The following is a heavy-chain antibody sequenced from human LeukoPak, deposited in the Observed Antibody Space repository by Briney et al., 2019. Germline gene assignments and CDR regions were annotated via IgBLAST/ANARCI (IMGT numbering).Heavy chain of an antibody. CDR2: INPSGGST. Sequence: GASVKVSCKASGYPFTTYYVHWVRQAPGQGPEWMGIINPSGGSTSYAQKFQGRVTMTRDTSTSTVYMELSSLRSEDTAVYYCARDHDSSGYSDYWGQGTLVTVSS. D-gene: IGHD3-22*01. J-gene: IGHJ4*02. V-gene: IGHV1-46*01. CDR1: GYPFTTYY. CDR3: ARDHDSSGYSDY.